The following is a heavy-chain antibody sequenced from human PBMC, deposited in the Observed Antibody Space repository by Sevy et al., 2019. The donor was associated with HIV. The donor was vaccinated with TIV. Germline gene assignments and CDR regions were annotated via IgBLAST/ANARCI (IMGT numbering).Heavy chain of an antibody. CDR1: GFIFSSYE. CDR3: ARDLPPSATTVAHFDC. Sequence: GSLKISCAASGFIFSSYEMNWVRQAPGKGLEWISYISNSGSALYYSDSVKGRFTISRDNAKNSLYLQMNSLRVEDTAVYYCARDLPPSATTVAHFDCWGQGTRVTVSS. D-gene: IGHD4-17*01. CDR2: ISNSGSAL. J-gene: IGHJ4*02. V-gene: IGHV3-48*03.